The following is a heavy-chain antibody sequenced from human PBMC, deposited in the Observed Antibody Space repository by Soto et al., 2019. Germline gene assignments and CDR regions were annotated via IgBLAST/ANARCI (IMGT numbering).Heavy chain of an antibody. CDR3: AKSVGVGATTYPYYFDY. CDR2: ISGSGGST. V-gene: IGHV3-23*01. CDR1: GFTFSSYA. D-gene: IGHD1-26*01. Sequence: SLRLSCAASGFTFSSYAMSWVRQAPGKGLEWVSAISGSGGSTYYADSVKGRFTISRDNSKNTLYLQMNSLRAEDTAVYYCAKSVGVGATTYPYYFDYWGQGTLVTVSS. J-gene: IGHJ4*02.